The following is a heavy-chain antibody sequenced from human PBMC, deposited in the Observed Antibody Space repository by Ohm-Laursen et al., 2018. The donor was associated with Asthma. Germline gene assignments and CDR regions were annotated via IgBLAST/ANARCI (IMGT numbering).Heavy chain of an antibody. CDR1: GFTFSSYA. V-gene: IGHV3-30*18. CDR2: ILYDGSNQ. CDR3: AKTRGKTIDY. Sequence: SLRLSCTASGFTFSSYAMSWVRQAPGKGLEWVAAILYDGSNQYYTDSVRGRFTISRDNSKNTLYLQMNSLRAEDTAVYYCAKTRGKTIDYWGQGTLVTVSS. J-gene: IGHJ4*02.